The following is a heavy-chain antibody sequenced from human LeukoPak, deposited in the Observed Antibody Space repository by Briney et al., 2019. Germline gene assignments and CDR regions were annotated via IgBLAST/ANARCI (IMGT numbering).Heavy chain of an antibody. CDR2: IYYSGST. Sequence: SETLSLTCTLSGGSISSSDYYWGWIRQPPGKGLEWIGSIYYSGSTYYNPSLKSRVTISVDTSKNHFSLRLSSVTAADTAMFYCARLTIAANAFDIWGQGTMVTVSS. V-gene: IGHV4-39*02. D-gene: IGHD2-15*01. CDR3: ARLTIAANAFDI. CDR1: GGSISSSDYY. J-gene: IGHJ3*02.